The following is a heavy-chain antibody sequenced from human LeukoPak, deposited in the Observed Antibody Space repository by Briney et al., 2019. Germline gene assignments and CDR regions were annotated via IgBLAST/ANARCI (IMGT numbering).Heavy chain of an antibody. J-gene: IGHJ6*02. D-gene: IGHD3-10*01. V-gene: IGHV3-30*18. Sequence: PGGSLRLSCAASGFSFGSYGMHWVRQAPGKGLEWVAVISDDGNNEYYADSVKGRFTISRDNSKYTLYLQVNSLRAEDTAMYYYAKDYTYHRGSGASYYGMDVWGQGTTVIVSS. CDR2: ISDDGNNE. CDR3: AKDYTYHRGSGASYYGMDV. CDR1: GFSFGSYG.